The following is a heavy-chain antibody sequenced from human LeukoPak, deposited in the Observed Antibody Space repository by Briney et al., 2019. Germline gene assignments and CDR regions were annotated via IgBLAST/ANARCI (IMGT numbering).Heavy chain of an antibody. Sequence: GGSLRLSCAASEFTLSTYAMNWVRQAPGKGLEWVSGISGSGDSTYYADSVKGRFTISRDNSETTLFLQMNSLRAEDTAVYYCAKGNPSAYCGGDCYPGDYWGQGTLVTVSS. CDR1: EFTLSTYA. V-gene: IGHV3-23*01. D-gene: IGHD2-21*02. CDR2: ISGSGDST. CDR3: AKGNPSAYCGGDCYPGDY. J-gene: IGHJ4*02.